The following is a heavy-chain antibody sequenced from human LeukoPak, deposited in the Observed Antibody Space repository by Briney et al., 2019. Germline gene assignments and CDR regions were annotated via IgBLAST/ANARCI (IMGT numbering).Heavy chain of an antibody. V-gene: IGHV3-23*01. Sequence: GGSLRLSCAASGFTFTNYAMSWVRQSPKKGLEWVSVISASGGSTNYADSVKGRFTISRDNSKNTLYLQMNSLRAEDTAVYYCAKDPSSGSEYYYYMDVWGKGTTVTVSS. CDR1: GFTFTNYA. D-gene: IGHD1-26*01. CDR3: AKDPSSGSEYYYYMDV. CDR2: ISASGGST. J-gene: IGHJ6*03.